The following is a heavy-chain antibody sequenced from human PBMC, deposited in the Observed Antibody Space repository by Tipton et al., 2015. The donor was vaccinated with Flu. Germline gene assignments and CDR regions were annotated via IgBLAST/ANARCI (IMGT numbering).Heavy chain of an antibody. D-gene: IGHD1-26*01. CDR3: ARGGRELLNAFDI. CDR1: VGSFSGYY. Sequence: TLSLTCAVYVGSFSGYYWSWIRQPPGKGLEWIGEINHSGSTTYNPSLTSRVTISVYTSKNQFSLKRSSVTAADTAVYYCARGGRELLNAFDIGGQGTMVTVSS. V-gene: IGHV4-34*01. CDR2: INHSGST. J-gene: IGHJ3*02.